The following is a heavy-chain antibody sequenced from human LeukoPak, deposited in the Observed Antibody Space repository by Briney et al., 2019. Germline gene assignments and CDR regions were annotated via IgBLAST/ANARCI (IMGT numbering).Heavy chain of an antibody. D-gene: IGHD1-26*01. CDR1: GFIFGDYC. V-gene: IGHV3-20*04. J-gene: IGHJ5*01. CDR2: INWNAASK. Sequence: GGSLRLSCAGSGFIFGDYCMSWVRQAPGKGLEWVGGINWNAASKGYADFVKGRFTVSRDNAKNSLYQQMSNLRVEDTALYYCVRDSGRGWVRRFDSWGQGTLVIVSS. CDR3: VRDSGRGWVRRFDS.